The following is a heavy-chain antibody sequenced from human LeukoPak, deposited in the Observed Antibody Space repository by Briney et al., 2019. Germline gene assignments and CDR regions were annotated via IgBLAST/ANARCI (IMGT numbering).Heavy chain of an antibody. CDR2: INSDGSST. D-gene: IGHD3-10*01. J-gene: IGHJ6*02. V-gene: IGHV3-74*01. Sequence: GGSLRLSCAASGFTFSSYWMHWVRQAPGKGLVWVSRINSDGSSTSYADSVKGRFTISRDNAKNTLYLQMNSLRAEDTAVYYCARGMAYGSGSYPYYYGMDVWGQGTTVTVSS. CDR1: GFTFSSYW. CDR3: ARGMAYGSGSYPYYYGMDV.